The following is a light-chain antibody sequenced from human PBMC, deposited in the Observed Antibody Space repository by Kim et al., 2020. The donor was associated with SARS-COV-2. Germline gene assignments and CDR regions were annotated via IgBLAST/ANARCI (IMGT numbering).Light chain of an antibody. CDR2: EEN. Sequence: SSELTQDPAVSVALGQTVRITCQGDSLRSYSANWYQQKPGQAPTIVIYEENKRPSGTPVRFSGSTSGNTASLTITGAQAEDEAVYYCNSRGRNLNFVMFGGGTRLTVL. CDR3: NSRGRNLNFVM. CDR1: SLRSYS. V-gene: IGLV3-19*01. J-gene: IGLJ3*02.